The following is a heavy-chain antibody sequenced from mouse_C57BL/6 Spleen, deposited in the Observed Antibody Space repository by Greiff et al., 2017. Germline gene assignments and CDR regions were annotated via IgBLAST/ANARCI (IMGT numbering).Heavy chain of an antibody. CDR1: GYTFTSYW. CDR3: AREYYGSRYFDV. D-gene: IGHD1-1*01. CDR2: IDPSDSET. Sequence: QVQLQQPGAELVRPGSSVKLSCKASGYTFTSYWMHWVKQRPIQGLEWIGNIDPSDSETHYNQKFKDKATLTVDKSSSTAYMQLSSLTSEDSAGYYCAREYYGSRYFDVWGTGTTVTVSS. J-gene: IGHJ1*03. V-gene: IGHV1-52*01.